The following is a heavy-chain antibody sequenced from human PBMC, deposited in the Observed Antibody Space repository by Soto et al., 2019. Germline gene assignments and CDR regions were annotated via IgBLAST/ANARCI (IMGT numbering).Heavy chain of an antibody. J-gene: IGHJ6*02. CDR1: GGTFSSYA. D-gene: IGHD3-3*01. CDR2: IIPIFGTA. V-gene: IGHV1-69*12. Sequence: QVQLVQSGAEVKKPGSSVKVSCKASGGTFSSYAISWVRQAPGQGLEWMGGIIPIFGTANYAQKFQGRVTITADESTGPAYMELSSLGSEDTAVYYCASGDYDFWSGLGGGMDVWGQGTTVTVSS. CDR3: ASGDYDFWSGLGGGMDV.